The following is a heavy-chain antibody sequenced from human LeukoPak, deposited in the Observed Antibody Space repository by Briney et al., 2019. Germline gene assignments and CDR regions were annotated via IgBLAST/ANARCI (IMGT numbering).Heavy chain of an antibody. V-gene: IGHV1-3*01. CDR2: INAGNGNT. CDR1: GYTSISYA. D-gene: IGHD4-23*01. Sequence: ASVKVSCKASGYTSISYAIHWVRQAPGQRLEWMGWINAGNGNTKYSQKFQGRVTITRDTSASTAYMELSSLRSEDTAMYYCARVYGGNSFIVPPDYWGQGTLVTVSS. CDR3: ARVYGGNSFIVPPDY. J-gene: IGHJ4*02.